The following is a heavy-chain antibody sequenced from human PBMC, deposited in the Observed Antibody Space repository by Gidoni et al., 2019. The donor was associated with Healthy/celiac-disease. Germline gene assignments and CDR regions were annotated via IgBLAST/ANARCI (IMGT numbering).Heavy chain of an antibody. Sequence: QVQLVQSGAEVKKPGASVKVSCKASGYTFTSYYMHWVRQAPGQGLEWMGIINPSGGSTSYAQKFQGRVTMTRDTSTSTVYMELSSLRSEDTAVYYCARDTPGYSSSWSFPFDYWGQGTLVTVSS. D-gene: IGHD6-13*01. CDR1: GYTFTSYY. V-gene: IGHV1-46*01. CDR2: INPSGGST. J-gene: IGHJ4*02. CDR3: ARDTPGYSSSWSFPFDY.